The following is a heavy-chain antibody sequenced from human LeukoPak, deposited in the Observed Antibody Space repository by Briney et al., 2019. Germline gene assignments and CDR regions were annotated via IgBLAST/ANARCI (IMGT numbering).Heavy chain of an antibody. CDR1: GFTFSSYW. V-gene: IGHV3-74*01. CDR2: LNSDGSST. J-gene: IGHJ4*02. Sequence: PGGSLRFSCAASGFTFSSYWMPWVRQAPGKGLVWVSRLNSDGSSTSYADSVKGRFTISRDNAETTLHLQMNNLSAEDTAVYYCARASNRNSINFDYWGQGALVTVSS. CDR3: ARASNRNSINFDY. D-gene: IGHD1-1*01.